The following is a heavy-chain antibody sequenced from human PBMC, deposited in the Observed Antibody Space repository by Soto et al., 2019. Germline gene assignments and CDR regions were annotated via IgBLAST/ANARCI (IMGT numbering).Heavy chain of an antibody. J-gene: IGHJ5*02. V-gene: IGHV4-61*01. Sequence: SETLSLTCTVSGGAVSSGTYFWSWIRQPPGKGLEWIGHIYFTGSTNYNPSLKSRVTMSLDTSRNQFSLKLSSVTAADTAVYYCTRGPPRVQWFDPWGLGTLVTVSS. CDR3: TRGPPRVQWFDP. CDR2: IYFTGST. CDR1: GGAVSSGTYF.